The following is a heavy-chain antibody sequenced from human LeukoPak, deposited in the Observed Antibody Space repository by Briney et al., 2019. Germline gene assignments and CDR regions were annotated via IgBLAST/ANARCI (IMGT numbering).Heavy chain of an antibody. Sequence: TGGSLRLSCAASGFTFSSYGMSWVRQAPGKGLGWVSTITGSGGSSYYADPVKGRFTISRDNSKNTLYLQMNSLRAEDTAVYYCAKESGYDNYYYYYMDVWGRGTTITVSS. CDR1: GFTFSSYG. D-gene: IGHD5-12*01. V-gene: IGHV3-23*01. CDR3: AKESGYDNYYYYYMDV. J-gene: IGHJ6*03. CDR2: ITGSGGSS.